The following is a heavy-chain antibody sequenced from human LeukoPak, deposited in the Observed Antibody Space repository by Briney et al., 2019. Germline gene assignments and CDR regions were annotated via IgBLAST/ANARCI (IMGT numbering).Heavy chain of an antibody. Sequence: KPSETLSLTCTVSGGSISSYYWSWIRQPPGKGLEWIGYIYYSGSTTYNPSLKSRVTILVDTSKNQFSLKLSSVTAADTAVYYCARVAPGSGSYLGYQYMDVWGKGTTVTISS. CDR1: GGSISSYY. D-gene: IGHD3-10*01. J-gene: IGHJ6*03. V-gene: IGHV4-59*01. CDR2: IYYSGST. CDR3: ARVAPGSGSYLGYQYMDV.